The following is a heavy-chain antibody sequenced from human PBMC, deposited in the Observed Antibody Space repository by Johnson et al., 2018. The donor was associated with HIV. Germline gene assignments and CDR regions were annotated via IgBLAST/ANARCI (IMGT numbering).Heavy chain of an antibody. CDR2: INSDGSST. CDR1: QFTFSSYW. D-gene: IGHD2-8*01. CDR3: AKDNAVLDAFDI. V-gene: IGHV3-74*01. J-gene: IGHJ3*02. Sequence: VQLVESGGGLAKPAWSPRLSCAASQFTFSSYWMHWVRQAPWKGLVWVSRINSDGSSTTYADSVKGRFTISRDNAKNTLYLQMNSLRAEDTAVYYCAKDNAVLDAFDIWGQGTMVTVSS.